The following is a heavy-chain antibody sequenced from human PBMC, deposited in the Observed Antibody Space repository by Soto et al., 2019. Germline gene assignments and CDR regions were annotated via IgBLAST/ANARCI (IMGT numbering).Heavy chain of an antibody. CDR2: ISSSSSTI. CDR3: ARDRRGGAAAGTSAVDI. D-gene: IGHD6-13*01. J-gene: IGHJ3*02. Sequence: GGSLRLSCAASGFTFSSYSMNWVRQAPGKGLEWVSYISSSSSTIYYADSVKGRFTISRDNAKNSLYLQMNSLRDEDTAVYYCARDRRGGAAAGTSAVDIWGQGTMVTVSS. V-gene: IGHV3-48*02. CDR1: GFTFSSYS.